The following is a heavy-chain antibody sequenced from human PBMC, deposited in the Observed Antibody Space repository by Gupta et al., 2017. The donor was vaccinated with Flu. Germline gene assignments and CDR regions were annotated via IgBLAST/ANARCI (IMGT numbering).Heavy chain of an antibody. D-gene: IGHD2-2*01. Sequence: EVQLVESGGGLVKPGGSLRLSGTASGFTFSPYGMTWVRPAPGKGLEWVSYISSSSSYIYYADSVRGRFTVSRDNARNSLYLQMNSLRAEDTAVYHCVRLFAVEQKSYFWGQGTLVNVSS. CDR1: GFTFSPYG. CDR2: ISSSSSYI. J-gene: IGHJ4*02. CDR3: VRLFAVEQKSYF. V-gene: IGHV3-21*01.